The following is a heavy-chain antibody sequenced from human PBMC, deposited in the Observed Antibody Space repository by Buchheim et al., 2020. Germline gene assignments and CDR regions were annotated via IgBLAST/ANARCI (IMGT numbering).Heavy chain of an antibody. CDR3: AKDGVSYFDYGGLDY. V-gene: IGHV3-30*18. J-gene: IGHJ4*02. CDR1: GFTFSSYG. CDR2: ISYDGSNK. D-gene: IGHD3-9*01. Sequence: QVQLVESGGGVVQPGRSLRLSCAASGFTFSSYGMHWVRQAPGKGLEWVAVISYDGSNKYYADSVKGRFTISRDNSKNTLYLQMNSLRAEDTAVYYCAKDGVSYFDYGGLDYWGQGTL.